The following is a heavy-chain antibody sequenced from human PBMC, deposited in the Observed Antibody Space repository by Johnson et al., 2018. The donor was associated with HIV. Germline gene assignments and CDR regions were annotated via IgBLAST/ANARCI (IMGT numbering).Heavy chain of an antibody. D-gene: IGHD1-26*01. J-gene: IGHJ3*01. CDR1: GFRFSSSW. Sequence: VQLVESGGGLVQPGGSLRLSCTASGFRFSSSWMHWVRQAPGKGLVWVSRIDTEGSGTTYADSVKGRFTISRDNAKNTVYLQMISLRAEDMAVYYCARSRWADDAFDGWGQGTMVTVSS. CDR3: ARSRWADDAFDG. CDR2: IDTEGSGT. V-gene: IGHV3-74*03.